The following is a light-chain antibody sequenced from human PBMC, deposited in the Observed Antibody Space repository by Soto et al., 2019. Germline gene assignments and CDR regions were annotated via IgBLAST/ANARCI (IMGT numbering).Light chain of an antibody. CDR3: QQYKSYLFT. CDR1: QSISSW. Sequence: DIQMTQSPSTLSASVGDRVTITCRASQSISSWLAWYQQKPGKAPKLLIYDASSLESGVPSRFSGSGSGTEFTLTISSLQTDDFATYYCQQYKSYLFTFGPGTKVDIK. J-gene: IGKJ3*01. V-gene: IGKV1-5*01. CDR2: DAS.